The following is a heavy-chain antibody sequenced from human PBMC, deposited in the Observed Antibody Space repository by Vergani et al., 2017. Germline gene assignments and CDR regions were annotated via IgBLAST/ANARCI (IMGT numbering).Heavy chain of an antibody. D-gene: IGHD4-17*01. CDR3: ATPQTVTTGGMEV. Sequence: EVPLVQSGAEVKKPGATMKISCQVSGYTFTDHCMHWVKQAPGKGLEWMGLVDPEDGETIYAEKFKGRVTIAADTSTDTAHLELSSLRSEDTAVYYCATPQTVTTGGMEVWGQGTTVSVSS. CDR1: GYTFTDHC. J-gene: IGHJ6*02. CDR2: VDPEDGET. V-gene: IGHV1-69-2*01.